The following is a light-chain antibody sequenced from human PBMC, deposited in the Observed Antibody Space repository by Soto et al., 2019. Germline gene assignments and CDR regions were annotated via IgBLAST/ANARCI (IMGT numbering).Light chain of an antibody. Sequence: QSVLTQPPSVSAAPGQKVTISCSGSSSNIGNNYVSWYQQLPGTAPKLLIYDYNKRPSGIPDRFSGSKSGTSATLGITGLQTGDEADYYCGTWDSSLSAVYVFGTGTKLTVL. CDR1: SSNIGNNY. J-gene: IGLJ1*01. V-gene: IGLV1-51*01. CDR2: DYN. CDR3: GTWDSSLSAVYV.